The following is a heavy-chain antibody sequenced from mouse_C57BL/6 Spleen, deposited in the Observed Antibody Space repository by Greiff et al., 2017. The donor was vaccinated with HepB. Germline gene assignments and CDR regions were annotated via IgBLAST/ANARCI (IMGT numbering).Heavy chain of an antibody. CDR1: GYTFTDYY. J-gene: IGHJ2*01. Sequence: EVQLQQSGPELVKPGASVKISCKASGYTFTDYYMNWVKQSHGKSIEWIGDINPNNGGTSYNQKFKGKATLTVDKSSSTAYMELRSLTSEDSAVYYCARGLDLWGQGTTLTVSS. V-gene: IGHV1-26*01. CDR3: ARGLDL. CDR2: INPNNGGT.